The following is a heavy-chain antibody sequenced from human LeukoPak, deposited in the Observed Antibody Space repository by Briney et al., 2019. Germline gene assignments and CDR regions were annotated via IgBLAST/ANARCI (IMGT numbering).Heavy chain of an antibody. V-gene: IGHV3-23*01. Sequence: GGSLRLSCAASGFTFDDHGMSWVRQAPGKGLEWVSAISGSGGSTYYADSVKGRFTISRDNSKNTLYLQMNSLRAEDTAVYYCAKDRVRGATQLDYWGQGTLVTVSS. CDR2: ISGSGGST. D-gene: IGHD3-10*01. CDR3: AKDRVRGATQLDY. CDR1: GFTFDDHG. J-gene: IGHJ4*02.